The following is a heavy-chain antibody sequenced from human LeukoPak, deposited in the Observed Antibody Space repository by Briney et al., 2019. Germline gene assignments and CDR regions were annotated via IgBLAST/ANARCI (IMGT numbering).Heavy chain of an antibody. J-gene: IGHJ4*02. CDR3: AKVRWFGELSSDY. CDR1: GFTFSSYW. D-gene: IGHD3-10*01. CDR2: IKQDGSEK. Sequence: GGSLRLSCAASGFTFSSYWMSWVRQAPGKGLEWVANIKQDGSEKYYVDSVKGRFTISRDNAKNSLYLQMNSLRAEDTAVYYCAKVRWFGELSSDYWGQGTLVTVSS. V-gene: IGHV3-7*03.